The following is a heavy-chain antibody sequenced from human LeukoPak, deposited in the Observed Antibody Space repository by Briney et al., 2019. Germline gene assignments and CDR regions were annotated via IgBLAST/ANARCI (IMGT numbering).Heavy chain of an antibody. V-gene: IGHV3-43*02. D-gene: IGHD2-2*01. J-gene: IGHJ4*02. Sequence: GGSLRLSCAASGFTFDNYAMHWVRQAPGKGLEWVSLISENGANTFYSDSVRGRFTISRDNSRNLLSLQMNSLRTEDTASYYCAKGHSTSYYPLEDYWGQGTLVTVSS. CDR2: ISENGANT. CDR1: GFTFDNYA. CDR3: AKGHSTSYYPLEDY.